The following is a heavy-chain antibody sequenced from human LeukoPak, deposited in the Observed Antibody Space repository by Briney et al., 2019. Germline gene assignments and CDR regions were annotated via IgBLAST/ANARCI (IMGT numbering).Heavy chain of an antibody. D-gene: IGHD2-2*02. CDR1: GGSISSYY. CDR3: ARQIPLYYTIDY. CDR2: IYYSGST. Sequence: TSETLSLTCTVSGGSISSYYWSWIRQPPGKGLEWIGYIYYSGSTNYNPSLKSRVTISVDTSKNQFSLKLSSVTAADTAVYYYARQIPLYYTIDYWGQGTLVTVSS. V-gene: IGHV4-59*08. J-gene: IGHJ4*02.